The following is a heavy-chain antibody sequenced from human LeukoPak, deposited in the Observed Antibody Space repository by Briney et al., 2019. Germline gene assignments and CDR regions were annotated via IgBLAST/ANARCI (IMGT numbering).Heavy chain of an antibody. CDR3: ARDDTLYSSGLLGDYYYGMDV. CDR1: GYTFTGYY. D-gene: IGHD6-19*01. J-gene: IGHJ6*02. CDR2: INPNSGGT. V-gene: IGHV1-2*02. Sequence: GASVKVSCKASGYTFTGYYMHWVRQAPGQGLEWMGWINPNSGGTNYAQKFQGRVTMTRDTSISTAYMELSRLRSDDTAVYYCARDDTLYSSGLLGDYYYGMDVWGQGTTVTVSS.